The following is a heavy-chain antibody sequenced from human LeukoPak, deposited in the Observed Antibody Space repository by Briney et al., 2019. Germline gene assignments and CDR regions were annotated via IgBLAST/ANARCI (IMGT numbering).Heavy chain of an antibody. CDR2: INHSGNT. Sequence: SETLSLTCAVYGGSFSGYYWSWIRQAPGKGLKWIGEINHSGNTNYNPSLKSRVTISVDTSKNQFSLKLSSVTAADTAVYYCARAGYCSSTSCYASARGYWGQGTLVTVSS. V-gene: IGHV4-34*01. CDR3: ARAGYCSSTSCYASARGY. J-gene: IGHJ4*02. CDR1: GGSFSGYY. D-gene: IGHD2-2*01.